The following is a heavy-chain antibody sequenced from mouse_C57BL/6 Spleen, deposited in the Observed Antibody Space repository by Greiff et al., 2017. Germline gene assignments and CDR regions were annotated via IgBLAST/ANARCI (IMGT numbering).Heavy chain of an antibody. V-gene: IGHV1-76*01. CDR2: IYPGSGNT. D-gene: IGHD2-4*01. J-gene: IGHJ2*01. CDR1: GYTFTDYY. CDR3: AREDDYESLFDY. Sequence: QVQLKASWAELVRPGASVKLSCKASGYTFTDYYINWVKQRPGQGLEWISRIYPGSGNTYYNEKFKGKATLTAEKSSSTAYMQLSSLTSEDSAVYFCAREDDYESLFDYWGQGTTLTVSS.